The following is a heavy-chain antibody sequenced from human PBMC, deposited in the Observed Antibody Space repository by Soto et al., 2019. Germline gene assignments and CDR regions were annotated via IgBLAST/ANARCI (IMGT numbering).Heavy chain of an antibody. D-gene: IGHD3-22*01. J-gene: IGHJ4*02. Sequence: GASVKVSCKASGYTFTSYGISWVRQAPGQGLEWMGRISAYNGNTNYAQKLQGRVTMTTDTSTSTAYMELRSLRSDDTAVYYCARGQYYYDSSGYYYEDYFDYWGQGTLVTVSS. CDR1: GYTFTSYG. V-gene: IGHV1-18*01. CDR3: ARGQYYYDSSGYYYEDYFDY. CDR2: ISAYNGNT.